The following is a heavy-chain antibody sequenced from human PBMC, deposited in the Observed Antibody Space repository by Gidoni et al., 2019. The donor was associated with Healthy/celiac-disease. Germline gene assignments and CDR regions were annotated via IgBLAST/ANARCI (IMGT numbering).Heavy chain of an antibody. CDR3: AKDLGLLKTGTTWDY. V-gene: IGHV3-23*01. CDR2: ISGSGGST. Sequence: FSSYAMSWVRQAPGKGLEWVSAISGSGGSTYYADSVKGRFTISRDNSKNTLYLQMNSLRAEDTAVYYCAKDLGLLKTGTTWDYWGQGTLVTVSS. J-gene: IGHJ4*02. CDR1: FSSYA. D-gene: IGHD1-7*01.